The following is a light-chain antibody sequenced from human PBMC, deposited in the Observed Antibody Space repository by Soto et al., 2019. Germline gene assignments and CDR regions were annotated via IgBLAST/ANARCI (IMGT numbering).Light chain of an antibody. CDR2: DES. CDR3: QLYGSSPYT. V-gene: IGKV3-20*01. CDR1: QSVTYSY. Sequence: EIVLTQSPGTLSLSPGERATLSCRASQSVTYSYLAWYQQKPGQAPRLLIYDESSRATGIPDRFSGSGSGTDFTLTISRLEPEDVAVYYCQLYGSSPYTFGQGTKLEIK. J-gene: IGKJ2*01.